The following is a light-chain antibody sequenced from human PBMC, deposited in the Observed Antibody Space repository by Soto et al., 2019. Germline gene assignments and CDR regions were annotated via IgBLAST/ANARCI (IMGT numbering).Light chain of an antibody. Sequence: DIQMTQSPSSLSASVGDRVTITCRASQSISSYLNWYQQKPGKAPKLLIYAASSLQSGVPSRFSGSGSGKDFTLTISSLQPEDFATYYCQQSYSTLGGLTFGPGTKVDIK. J-gene: IGKJ3*01. V-gene: IGKV1-39*01. CDR1: QSISSY. CDR3: QQSYSTLGGLT. CDR2: AAS.